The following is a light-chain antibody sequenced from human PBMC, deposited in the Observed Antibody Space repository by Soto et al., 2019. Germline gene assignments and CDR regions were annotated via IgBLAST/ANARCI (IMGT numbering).Light chain of an antibody. CDR3: QQSYSTPRT. CDR1: QSVSSSY. J-gene: IGKJ5*01. Sequence: EIVLTQYPGPLSLSPGERSTLSCMASQSVSSSYLAWYQQKPGQAPRLLIYGASSRATGIPDRFSGSGSGTDFALTISSLQPEDFATYYCQQSYSTPRTFGQGTRLEIK. V-gene: IGKV3-20*01. CDR2: GAS.